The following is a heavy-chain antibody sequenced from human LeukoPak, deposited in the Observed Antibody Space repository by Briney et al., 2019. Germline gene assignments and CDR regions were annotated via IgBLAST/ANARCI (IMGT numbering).Heavy chain of an antibody. CDR3: GRTADGEFDV. CDR2: ISGPGTSI. CDR1: GFSFGDFY. V-gene: IGHV3-11*01. Sequence: GGSLRLSCAASGFSFGDFYMNWVRQAPGKGLEWVAFISGPGTSIHYADSVRGRFTISRDNAKSSLSLQINSLRVEDTAIYYCGRTADGEFDVWGQGTLVTVSS. J-gene: IGHJ4*01. D-gene: IGHD4-17*01.